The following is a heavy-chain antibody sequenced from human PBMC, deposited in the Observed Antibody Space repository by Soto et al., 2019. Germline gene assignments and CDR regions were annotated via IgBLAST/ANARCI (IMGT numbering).Heavy chain of an antibody. D-gene: IGHD1-26*01. J-gene: IGHJ6*02. Sequence: SETLSLTCAVSDYSVSSSNWWGWIRQPPGKGLEWIGYISYSGSTYYNPSLKSRVTMSVDTSKNQFSLKLSSVTAEDTAVYYCARVLGLGGMDVWGQGPTVTVSS. V-gene: IGHV4-28*03. CDR2: ISYSGST. CDR3: ARVLGLGGMDV. CDR1: DYSVSSSNW.